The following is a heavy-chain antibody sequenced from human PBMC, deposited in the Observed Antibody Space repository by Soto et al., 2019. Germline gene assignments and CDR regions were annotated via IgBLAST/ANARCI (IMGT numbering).Heavy chain of an antibody. CDR3: AKALYGDYVAFDI. V-gene: IGHV3-23*01. J-gene: IGHJ3*02. D-gene: IGHD4-17*01. Sequence: GGSLRLSCAASGFTFSSYAMSWVRQAPGKGLEWVSAISGSGGSTYYADSVKGRFAISRDNSKNTLYLQMNSLRAEDTAVYYCAKALYGDYVAFDIWGQGTMVTVSS. CDR2: ISGSGGST. CDR1: GFTFSSYA.